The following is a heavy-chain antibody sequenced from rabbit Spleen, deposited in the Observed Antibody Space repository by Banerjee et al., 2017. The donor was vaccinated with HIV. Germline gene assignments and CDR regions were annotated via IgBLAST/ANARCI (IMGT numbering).Heavy chain of an antibody. V-gene: IGHV1S7*01. CDR1: GFDFSTYY. CDR2: IDPIFGTT. CDR3: ARDTGSSFSSYGMDL. Sequence: QLKESGGGLVQPGGSLKLSCKASGFDFSTYYMSWVRQAPGKGLEWIGYIDPIFGTTYYASWVNGRLTISSHNAQNTPYLQLSSLTAADTATYFCARDTGSSFSSYGMDLWGPGTLVTVS. D-gene: IGHD8-1*01. J-gene: IGHJ6*01.